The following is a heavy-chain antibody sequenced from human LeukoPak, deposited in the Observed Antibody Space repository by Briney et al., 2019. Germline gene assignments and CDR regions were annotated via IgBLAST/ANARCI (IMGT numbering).Heavy chain of an antibody. Sequence: SVKVSCKASGGTFSSYAISWVRQAPGQGLEWMGGIIPIFGTANYAQKFQGRVTITTDESTSTAYTELSSLRSEDTAVYYCASATTYCGADCYPLDAFDIWGQGTMVTVSS. V-gene: IGHV1-69*05. CDR3: ASATTYCGADCYPLDAFDI. D-gene: IGHD2-21*02. CDR2: IIPIFGTA. CDR1: GGTFSSYA. J-gene: IGHJ3*02.